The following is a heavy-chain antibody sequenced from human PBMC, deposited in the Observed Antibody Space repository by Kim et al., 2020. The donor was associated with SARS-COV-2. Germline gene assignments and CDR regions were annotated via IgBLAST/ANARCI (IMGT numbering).Heavy chain of an antibody. V-gene: IGHV4-59*01. Sequence: SETLSLTCTVSGGSISSYYWSWIRQPPGKGLEWIGYIYYSGSTNYNPSLKSRVTISVDTSKNQFSLKLSSVTAADTAVYYCARGGYYYDSSGYFDYWGQGTLVTVSS. D-gene: IGHD3-22*01. CDR1: GGSISSYY. CDR2: IYYSGST. J-gene: IGHJ4*02. CDR3: ARGGYYYDSSGYFDY.